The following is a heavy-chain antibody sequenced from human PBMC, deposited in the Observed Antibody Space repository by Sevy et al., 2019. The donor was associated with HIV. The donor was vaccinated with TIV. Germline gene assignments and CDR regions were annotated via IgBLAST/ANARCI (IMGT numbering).Heavy chain of an antibody. CDR2: IINDGSNK. D-gene: IGHD3-16*01. CDR1: GFTFSSYG. Sequence: GGSLRLSCAASGFTFSSYGMHWVRQAPGKGLEWVAVIINDGSNKYYADSVKGRFTISRDNSKNTLYLQLNSLRAEDTAVYYCAKVQNMITFGGAAFDYWGQGTLVTVSS. CDR3: AKVQNMITFGGAAFDY. V-gene: IGHV3-30*18. J-gene: IGHJ4*02.